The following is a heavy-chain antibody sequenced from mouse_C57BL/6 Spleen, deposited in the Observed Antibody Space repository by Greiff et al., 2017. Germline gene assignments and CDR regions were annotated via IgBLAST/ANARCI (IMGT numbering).Heavy chain of an antibody. J-gene: IGHJ3*01. CDR2: ISDGGSYT. CDR3: ARDTDTWFAY. CDR1: GFTFSSYA. V-gene: IGHV5-4*01. Sequence: EVQLVESGGGLVKPGGSLKLSCAASGFTFSSYAMSWVRQTPEKRLEWVATISDGGSYTYYPDNVKGRFTISRDNAKNNLYLQMRHLKSEDTAMYYCARDTDTWFAYWGQGTLVTVSA.